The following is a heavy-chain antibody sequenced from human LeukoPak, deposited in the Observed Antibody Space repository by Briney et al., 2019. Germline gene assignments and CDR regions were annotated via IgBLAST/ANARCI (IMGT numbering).Heavy chain of an antibody. CDR2: IYFSVTT. Sequence: MASQTLSLTCTVSGGSINSYNRSWIRQPPGKGLEWIGNIYFSVTTNYNPSPKSRVTISADTSKNQFSLKVTSVSAADTAVYYCARAPGYCSGGSCYDYWGQGTLVTVSS. D-gene: IGHD2-15*01. V-gene: IGHV4-59*01. J-gene: IGHJ4*02. CDR1: GGSINSYN. CDR3: ARAPGYCSGGSCYDY.